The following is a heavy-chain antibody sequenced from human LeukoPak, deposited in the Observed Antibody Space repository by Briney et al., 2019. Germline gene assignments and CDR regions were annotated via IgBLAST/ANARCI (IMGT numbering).Heavy chain of an antibody. D-gene: IGHD3-9*01. CDR1: GGSFSGYY. CDR3: ARGPRYFDWLLDVGWFDP. V-gene: IGHV4-34*01. CDR2: INHSGST. Sequence: PSETLSLTCAVYGGSFSGYYWSWIRQPPGKGLEWIGEINHSGSTNYNPSLKSRVTISVDTSKNQFSLKLSSVTAADTAVYYCARGPRYFDWLLDVGWFDPWGQGTLVTVSS. J-gene: IGHJ5*02.